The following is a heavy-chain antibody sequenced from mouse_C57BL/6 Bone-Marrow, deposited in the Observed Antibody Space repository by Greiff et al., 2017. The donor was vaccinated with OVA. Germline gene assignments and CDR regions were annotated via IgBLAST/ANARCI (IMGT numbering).Heavy chain of an antibody. Sequence: VQLKESVAELVRPGASVKLSCTASGFNIKNTYMPWVKQRPEQGLEWIGRIDPANGNTKYAPKFQGKATITADTSSNTAYLQLSSLTSEDTAIYYCASPSPDYDGYPWFAYWGQGTLVTVSA. V-gene: IGHV14-3*01. D-gene: IGHD2-3*01. CDR2: IDPANGNT. J-gene: IGHJ3*01. CDR1: GFNIKNTY. CDR3: ASPSPDYDGYPWFAY.